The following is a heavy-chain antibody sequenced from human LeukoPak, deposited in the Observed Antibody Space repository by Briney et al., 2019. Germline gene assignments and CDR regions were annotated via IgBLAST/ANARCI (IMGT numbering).Heavy chain of an antibody. CDR3: AKDGSLRLQYPNWYFDL. J-gene: IGHJ2*01. CDR2: IKSNSDGGTT. CDR1: GFTFSNAW. V-gene: IGHV3-15*01. Sequence: GGSLRLSCAPSGFTFSNAWMSWVRQAPGKGLEWIGRIKSNSDGGTTDYAAPVKGRFTISRDDSKNTLYLQMNSLRPEDTAVYYCAKDGSLRLQYPNWYFDLWGRGTLVTVSS. D-gene: IGHD5-24*01.